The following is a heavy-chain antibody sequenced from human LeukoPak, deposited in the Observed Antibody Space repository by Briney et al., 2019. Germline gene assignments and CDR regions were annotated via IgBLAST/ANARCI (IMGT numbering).Heavy chain of an antibody. CDR2: FYSELGEI. J-gene: IGHJ5*02. CDR3: ATYGVGREHRGVIRWFDP. V-gene: IGHV1-24*01. Sequence: ASVKVSCKVSGYPLNEVSIHSVRQAPGKGREWMGGFYSELGEIMYARKFEGRVTMTEDTSTDIDFMALSSLRSDDTAIYYCATYGVGREHRGVIRWFDPWGQGTLVSVCS. CDR1: GYPLNEVS. D-gene: IGHD3-10*01.